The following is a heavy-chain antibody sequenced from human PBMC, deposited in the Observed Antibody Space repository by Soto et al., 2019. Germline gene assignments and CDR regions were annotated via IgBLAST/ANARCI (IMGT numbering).Heavy chain of an antibody. D-gene: IGHD5-12*01. CDR1: GYTFTSYC. Sequence: VKVACKDSGYTFTSYCIIWLRQSPGQGLEWMGWISAYNGNTNYAQKFQGRVTITRDTSASTAYMELSSLRSEDTAVYYCARGNQWLRTPTFGYWGQGTVVTVSS. CDR2: ISAYNGNT. J-gene: IGHJ4*02. V-gene: IGHV1-18*01. CDR3: ARGNQWLRTPTFGY.